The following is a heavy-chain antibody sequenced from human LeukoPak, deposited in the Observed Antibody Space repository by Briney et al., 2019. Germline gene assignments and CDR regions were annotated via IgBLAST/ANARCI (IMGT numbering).Heavy chain of an antibody. V-gene: IGHV3-23*01. Sequence: GGSLRLSCAASGFTFSSYAMSWVRQAPGKGLEWVSAISGSGGSTYYADSVKGRFTISRDNSKNTLYLQMNSLRAEDTAAYYCAKAGLRYFDWSEAIDYWGQGTLVTVSS. CDR3: AKAGLRYFDWSEAIDY. J-gene: IGHJ4*02. CDR1: GFTFSSYA. D-gene: IGHD3-9*01. CDR2: ISGSGGST.